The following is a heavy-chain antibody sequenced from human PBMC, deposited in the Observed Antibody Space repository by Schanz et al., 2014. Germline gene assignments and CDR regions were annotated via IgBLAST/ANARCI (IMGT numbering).Heavy chain of an antibody. Sequence: QVQLVQSGAEVKKPGASVKVSCKASGYTFTSDSMHWVRQAPGQGLEWMGMINPSGGSTTYAQKFQGRVTMTRDTSTSTVYMELSSLRSDDTAVYYCARDQSPYTTSSDVRYFDYWGQGSLVTVSS. V-gene: IGHV1-46*01. CDR3: ARDQSPYTTSSDVRYFDY. D-gene: IGHD6-6*01. CDR1: GYTFTSDS. CDR2: INPSGGST. J-gene: IGHJ4*02.